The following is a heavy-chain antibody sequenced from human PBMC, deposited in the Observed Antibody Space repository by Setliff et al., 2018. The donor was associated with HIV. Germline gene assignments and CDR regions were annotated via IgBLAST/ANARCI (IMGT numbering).Heavy chain of an antibody. CDR2: INPNTGNT. Sequence: ASVKVSCKASGYTFTGYFIHWVRQAPGQGFEWMGWINPNTGNTHYPPSFQGRVTMTRDTSTTTAYMELSSLRSDDTAVYYCAKNYFDTSGWSAVDYWGQGTLVTVLL. D-gene: IGHD3-22*01. CDR3: AKNYFDTSGWSAVDY. V-gene: IGHV1-2*02. J-gene: IGHJ4*02. CDR1: GYTFTGYF.